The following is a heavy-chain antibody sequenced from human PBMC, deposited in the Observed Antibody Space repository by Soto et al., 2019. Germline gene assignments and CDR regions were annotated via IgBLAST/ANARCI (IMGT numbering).Heavy chain of an antibody. J-gene: IGHJ4*02. CDR3: AHTWGLPFDY. V-gene: IGHV2-5*01. D-gene: IGHD3-16*01. CDR2: SYWNDDK. CDR1: GFSLRTTGVG. Sequence: QITLKESGPTLVEPTQTLTLTCTYSGFSLRTTGVGVGWIRQPPGKALEWLGISYWNDDKRYSPSLKNRFTLTSDISKSQVVLTMTNMDPVDPATYYCAHTWGLPFDYWGQGTLVIVSS.